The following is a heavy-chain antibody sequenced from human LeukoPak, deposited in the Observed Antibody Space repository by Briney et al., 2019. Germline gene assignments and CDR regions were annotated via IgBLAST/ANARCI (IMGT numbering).Heavy chain of an antibody. J-gene: IGHJ6*03. V-gene: IGHV1-8*01. D-gene: IGHD6-6*01. CDR3: ARDPRYSSSLYYYYYMDV. CDR1: GYTFTSYD. CDR2: MNPNSGNT. Sequence: GASVKVSCKASGYTFTSYDINWVRQATGQGLEWMGWMNPNSGNTGYAQKFQGRVTMTTDTSTSTAYMELRSLRSDDTAVYYCARDPRYSSSLYYYYYMDVWGKGTTVTVSS.